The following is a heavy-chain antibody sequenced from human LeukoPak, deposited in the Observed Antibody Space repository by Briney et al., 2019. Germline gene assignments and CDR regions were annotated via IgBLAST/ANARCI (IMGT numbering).Heavy chain of an antibody. J-gene: IGHJ4*02. CDR2: INHSGST. CDR3: ARVSGSSAPDY. CDR1: GGYFSGYY. D-gene: IGHD6-6*01. V-gene: IGHV4-34*01. Sequence: SETLSLTCAVYGGYFSGYYWSWIRQPPGKGLEWIGEINHSGSTNYNPSLKSRVTISVDTSKNQFSLKLSSVTAADTAVYYCARVSGSSAPDYWGQGTLVTVSS.